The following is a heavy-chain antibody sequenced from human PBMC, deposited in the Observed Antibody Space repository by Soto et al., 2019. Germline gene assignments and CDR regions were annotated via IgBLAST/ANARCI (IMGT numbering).Heavy chain of an antibody. Sequence: GGSLRLSCAAPGFSFSSYGMHWVRQAPGKGLQWVAVTPYDGSNTYYADSVRGRFTISRDNSKNTLYLQMNSLRAEDTAVYYCAKGLSYQWLAVDYWGQGTLVTVSS. J-gene: IGHJ4*02. CDR2: TPYDGSNT. CDR1: GFSFSSYG. D-gene: IGHD6-19*01. CDR3: AKGLSYQWLAVDY. V-gene: IGHV3-30*18.